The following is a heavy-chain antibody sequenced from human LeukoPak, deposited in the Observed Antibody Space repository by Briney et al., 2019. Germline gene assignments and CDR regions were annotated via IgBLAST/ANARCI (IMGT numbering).Heavy chain of an antibody. CDR2: ISGSGGST. Sequence: PGGSLRLSCAASGFTFSSYAMSWVRQAPGKGLEWVSAISGSGGSTYYADSVKGRFTISRDNSKNTLYLQMNSLRAEDTAVYYCAKEGASSWYYYNIDWFDPWGQGTLVTVSS. CDR1: GFTFSSYA. V-gene: IGHV3-23*01. CDR3: AKEGASSWYYYNIDWFDP. D-gene: IGHD6-13*01. J-gene: IGHJ5*02.